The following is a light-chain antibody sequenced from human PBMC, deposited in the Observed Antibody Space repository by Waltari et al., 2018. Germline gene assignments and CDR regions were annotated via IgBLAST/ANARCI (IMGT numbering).Light chain of an antibody. CDR3: QAWDSYSVI. CDR1: KLGDKY. Sequence: SYELTQPPSVSVSPGQTATITCSGEKLGDKYTCWYRQQPGQSPVLVLYQDTKRPSGIPERFSGSNSGNTATLIITGTQTMDEADYYCQAWDSYSVIFGAGTRLTVL. CDR2: QDT. J-gene: IGLJ2*01. V-gene: IGLV3-1*01.